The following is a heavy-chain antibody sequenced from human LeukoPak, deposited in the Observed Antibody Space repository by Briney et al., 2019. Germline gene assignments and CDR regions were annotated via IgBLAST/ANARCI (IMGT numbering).Heavy chain of an antibody. J-gene: IGHJ4*02. D-gene: IGHD3-10*01. Sequence: PGGSLRLSCAASGFTFNYYAINWVRQAPGKGLEWVSAILGGGDTTSYADSVKGRFTISRDNSKNTLYLQMNSLRAEDTAVYYCAKDLVSQRGVGSSEKVDYWGQGTLVTVSS. CDR2: ILGGGDTT. V-gene: IGHV3-23*01. CDR1: GFTFNYYA. CDR3: AKDLVSQRGVGSSEKVDY.